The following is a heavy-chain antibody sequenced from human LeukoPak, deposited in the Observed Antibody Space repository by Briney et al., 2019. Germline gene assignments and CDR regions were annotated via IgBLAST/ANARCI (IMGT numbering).Heavy chain of an antibody. J-gene: IGHJ4*02. V-gene: IGHV3-23*01. CDR2: ISGSGGST. CDR1: GFTFSSYA. CDR3: AKLIAVGDYDY. Sequence: AGVSLRLSCAASGFTFSSYAMSWVRQAPGKGLEWVSAISGSGGSTYYADSVRGRFTISRDNSKNTLYLQMNSLRAEDTAVYYCAKLIAVGDYDYWGQGTLVTVSS. D-gene: IGHD3-10*01.